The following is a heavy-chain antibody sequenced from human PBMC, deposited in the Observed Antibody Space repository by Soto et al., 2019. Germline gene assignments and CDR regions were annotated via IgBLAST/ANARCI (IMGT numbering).Heavy chain of an antibody. CDR1: GFTFSSYA. D-gene: IGHD4-17*01. CDR2: ISGSGGST. Sequence: PGGSLRLSCAASGFTFSSYAMSWVRQAPGKGLEWVSAISGSGGSTYYADSVKGRFTISRDNSKNTLYLQMNSLRAEDTAVYYCAKDLGAGGYDYGDYVCDYWGQGTLVTFSS. V-gene: IGHV3-23*01. J-gene: IGHJ4*02. CDR3: AKDLGAGGYDYGDYVCDY.